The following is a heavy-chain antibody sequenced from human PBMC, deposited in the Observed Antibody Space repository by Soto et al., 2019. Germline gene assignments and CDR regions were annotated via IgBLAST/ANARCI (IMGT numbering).Heavy chain of an antibody. D-gene: IGHD4-4*01. Sequence: EVQLVESGGGLVQPGRSLRLSCAASGFIFDDYAMHWVRQAPGKGLEWVSGISWDSGSIAYADSVKGRFTISRDNAKNSLYLQMNSLRAEDTALYYCAKDTSTTVTSPDYWGQGTLVTDSS. CDR2: ISWDSGSI. J-gene: IGHJ4*02. V-gene: IGHV3-9*01. CDR1: GFIFDDYA. CDR3: AKDTSTTVTSPDY.